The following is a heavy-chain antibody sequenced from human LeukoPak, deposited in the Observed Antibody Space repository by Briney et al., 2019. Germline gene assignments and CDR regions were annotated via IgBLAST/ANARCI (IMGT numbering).Heavy chain of an antibody. CDR2: IYPGDSDT. CDR1: GYSFTSYW. Sequence: GESLKISCKGSGYSFTSYWIGWVRQMPGKGLEWMGIIYPGDSDTRYSPSFQGQVTISADRSISTAYLQWSSLKASDTAMYYCARISASGSYYNAFDYWGQGTLVTVSS. J-gene: IGHJ4*02. CDR3: ARISASGSYYNAFDY. V-gene: IGHV5-51*01. D-gene: IGHD3-10*01.